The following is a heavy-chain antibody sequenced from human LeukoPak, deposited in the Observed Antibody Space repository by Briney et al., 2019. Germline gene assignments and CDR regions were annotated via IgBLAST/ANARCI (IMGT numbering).Heavy chain of an antibody. Sequence: GGSLRLSCAASGFTFSSYAMHWVRQAPGKGLEWVAVISYDGSNKYYADSVKGRFTISRDNAKNTLYLQMNSLRTEDAAVYYCARAGNYYFDLWGRGTQVTVSS. CDR3: ARAGNYYFDL. CDR1: GFTFSSYA. J-gene: IGHJ2*01. CDR2: ISYDGSNK. D-gene: IGHD1-7*01. V-gene: IGHV3-30*07.